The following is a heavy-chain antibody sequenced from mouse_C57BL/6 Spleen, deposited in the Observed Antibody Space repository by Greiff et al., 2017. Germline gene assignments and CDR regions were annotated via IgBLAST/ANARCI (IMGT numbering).Heavy chain of an antibody. J-gene: IGHJ2*01. V-gene: IGHV1-54*01. Sequence: VQLQQSGAELVRPGTSVKVSCKASGYAFTNYLIEWVKQRPGQGLEWIGVINPGSGGTNYNEKFKGKATLTADKSSSTAYMQLSSLTSEDSAVYFCARGFITTVVGVFDYWGQGTTLTVSS. CDR3: ARGFITTVVGVFDY. D-gene: IGHD1-1*01. CDR1: GYAFTNYL. CDR2: INPGSGGT.